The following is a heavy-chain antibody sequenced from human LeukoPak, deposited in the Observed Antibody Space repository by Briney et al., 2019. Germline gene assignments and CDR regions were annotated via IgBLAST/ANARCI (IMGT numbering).Heavy chain of an antibody. D-gene: IGHD6-19*01. CDR2: ISGSGGST. CDR1: GFTFSSYS. Sequence: GGSLRLSCAASGFTFSSYSMNWVRQAPGKGLEWVSAISGSGGSTYYADSVKGRFTISRDNSKNTLYLQMNSLRAEDTAVYYCAKAGLVQDYFDYWGQGTLVTVSS. J-gene: IGHJ4*02. V-gene: IGHV3-23*01. CDR3: AKAGLVQDYFDY.